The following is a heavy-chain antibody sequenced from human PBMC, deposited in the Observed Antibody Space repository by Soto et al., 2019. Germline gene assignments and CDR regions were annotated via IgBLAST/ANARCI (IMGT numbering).Heavy chain of an antibody. J-gene: IGHJ4*02. CDR1: GFTFSSYA. D-gene: IGHD3-22*01. CDR3: AKFSFFFYSSGPF. CDR2: ISGSGGST. Sequence: GGSLRLSCAASGFTFSSYAMSWVRQAPGKGLEWVSAISGSGGSTYYADSVKGRFTISRDNSKNTLYLQMNSLRAEDTAVFYCAKFSFFFYSSGPFWGQGPLATVPP. V-gene: IGHV3-23*01.